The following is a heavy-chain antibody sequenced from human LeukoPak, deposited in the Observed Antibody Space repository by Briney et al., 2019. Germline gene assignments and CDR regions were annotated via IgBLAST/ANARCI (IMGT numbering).Heavy chain of an antibody. V-gene: IGHV4-4*02. J-gene: IGHJ6*03. CDR3: AGGDAYNSLHYYMDV. CDR1: GGSISSSNW. Sequence: PSGTLSLTCAVSGGSISSSNWWSWVRQPPGKGLEWIGEIYHSGSTNYNPSLKSRVTISVDKSKNQFSLKLSSVTAADTAVYYCAGGDAYNSLHYYMDVWGKGTAVTISS. D-gene: IGHD5-24*01. CDR2: IYHSGST.